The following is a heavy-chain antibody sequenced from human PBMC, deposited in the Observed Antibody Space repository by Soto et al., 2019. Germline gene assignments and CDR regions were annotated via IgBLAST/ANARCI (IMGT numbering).Heavy chain of an antibody. CDR2: ISYDGSNK. J-gene: IGHJ6*02. V-gene: IGHV3-30*18. Sequence: QVQLVESGGGVVQPGRSLRLSCAASGFTFSSYGMHWVRQAPGKELEWVAVISYDGSNKYYADSVKGRFTISRDNSKNTLYLQMNSLRAEDTAVYYCAKDIRVATTIYYYYYGMDVWGQGTTVTVSS. CDR3: AKDIRVATTIYYYYYGMDV. D-gene: IGHD5-12*01. CDR1: GFTFSSYG.